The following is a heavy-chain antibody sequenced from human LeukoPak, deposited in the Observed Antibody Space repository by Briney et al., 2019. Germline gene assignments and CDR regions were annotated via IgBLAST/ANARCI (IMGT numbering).Heavy chain of an antibody. J-gene: IGHJ4*02. Sequence: GGYLRLSCAASGFTVSSNYMSWVRQAPGKGLEWVSVIYSGGATYYADSVKGRFTISRATSKNTLYLQMNSLRAEDTAVYYCVRGPGSSWYQADYWGQGTLVTVSS. CDR2: IYSGGAT. D-gene: IGHD6-13*01. CDR3: VRGPGSSWYQADY. CDR1: GFTVSSNY. V-gene: IGHV3-53*01.